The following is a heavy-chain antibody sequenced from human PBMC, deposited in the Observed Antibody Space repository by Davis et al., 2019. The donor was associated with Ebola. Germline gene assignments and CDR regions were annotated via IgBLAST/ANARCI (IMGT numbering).Heavy chain of an antibody. D-gene: IGHD3-10*01. CDR1: GFTFSSYA. CDR3: ARDLEAYYYGSGSYCGS. V-gene: IGHV3-23*01. Sequence: GGSLRLSCAASGFTFSSYAMSWVRQAPGKGLEWVSAISGSGGSTYYADSVKGRFTISRDNSKNTLYLQMNSLRAEDTAVYYCARDLEAYYYGSGSYCGSWGQGTLVTVSS. CDR2: ISGSGGST. J-gene: IGHJ4*02.